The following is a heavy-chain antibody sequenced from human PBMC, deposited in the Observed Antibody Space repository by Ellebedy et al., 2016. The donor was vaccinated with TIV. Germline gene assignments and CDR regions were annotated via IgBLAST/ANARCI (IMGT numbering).Heavy chain of an antibody. V-gene: IGHV1-46*01. CDR2: INPGCGGT. J-gene: IGHJ3*02. Sequence: AASVKVSCKASGYTFTSYQMHWARQAPGQGLEWLGVINPGCGGTDYAQKLQGRVTMTRDTSTSTVYMDLSRMRSDDTAVYYCARVNIGGHAFNIWGQGTMVTVSS. CDR3: ARVNIGGHAFNI. CDR1: GYTFTSYQ. D-gene: IGHD3-16*01.